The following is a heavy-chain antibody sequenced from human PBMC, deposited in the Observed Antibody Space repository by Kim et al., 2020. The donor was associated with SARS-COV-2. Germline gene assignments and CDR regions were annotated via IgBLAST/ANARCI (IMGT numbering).Heavy chain of an antibody. Sequence: PAHKRRVTISVDTSKDQFSLKLSSVTAADTAVYYCAREQFSSSWFNGWFDPWGQGTLVTVSS. D-gene: IGHD6-13*01. J-gene: IGHJ5*02. CDR3: AREQFSSSWFNGWFDP. V-gene: IGHV4-59*01.